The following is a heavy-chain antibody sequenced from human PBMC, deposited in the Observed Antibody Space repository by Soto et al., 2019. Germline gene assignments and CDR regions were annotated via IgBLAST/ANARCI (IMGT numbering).Heavy chain of an antibody. CDR2: ISGSGGST. CDR3: AKDGWELLRGFDP. V-gene: IGHV3-23*01. CDR1: GFTFRTYA. D-gene: IGHD1-26*01. J-gene: IGHJ5*02. Sequence: LRLSCAASGFTFRTYAMTWVRQAPGKGLEWVSTISGSGGSTYYADSVKGRFTISRDNSKNTLYLQMNSLRAEDTAVYYCAKDGWELLRGFDPWGQGTLVTVSS.